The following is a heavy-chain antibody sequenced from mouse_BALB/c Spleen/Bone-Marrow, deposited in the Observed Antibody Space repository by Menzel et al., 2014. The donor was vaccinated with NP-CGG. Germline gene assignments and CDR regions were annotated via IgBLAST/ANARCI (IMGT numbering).Heavy chain of an antibody. Sequence: EVQLVESGGGLVQPGGSLRLSCATSGFTFTDYYMNWVRQPPGKALEWLGFIRNKANGYTTEYSASVKSRFTISRDNSQIILYLQMNTLRADDSAAYYCARDKGRFFFDYWGQGTTLTVSS. V-gene: IGHV7-3*02. CDR1: GFTFTDYY. J-gene: IGHJ2*01. CDR3: ARDKGRFFFDY. CDR2: IRNKANGYTT.